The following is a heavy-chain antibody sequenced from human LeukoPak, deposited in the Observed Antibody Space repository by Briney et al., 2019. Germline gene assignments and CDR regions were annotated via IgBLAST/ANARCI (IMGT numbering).Heavy chain of an antibody. CDR2: IYYSGST. CDR3: ARLAPYCSGGSCYSRVFDY. V-gene: IGHV4-59*08. D-gene: IGHD2-15*01. Sequence: TETLSLTCTVAGGSISSYYWSWIRQPPGKGLEWIGYIYYSGSTNYNPSLKSRVTISVDTSKNQFSLKLSPVTAADTAVYYCARLAPYCSGGSCYSRVFDYWGQGTLVTVSS. J-gene: IGHJ4*02. CDR1: GGSISSYY.